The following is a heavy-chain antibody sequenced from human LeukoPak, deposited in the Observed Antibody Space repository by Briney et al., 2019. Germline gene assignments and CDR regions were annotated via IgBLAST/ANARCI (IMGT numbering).Heavy chain of an antibody. CDR2: INPNSGGT. CDR3: ARGHLPVVPAAMPDNWFDP. Sequence: ASVKVSCKASGYTFTGYYMHWVRQAPGQGLEWMGWINPNSGGTNYAQKFQGRVTMTRDTSISTAYMELSRLGSDDTAVYYCARGHLPVVPAAMPDNWFDPWGQGTLVTVSS. V-gene: IGHV1-2*02. D-gene: IGHD2-2*01. CDR1: GYTFTGYY. J-gene: IGHJ5*02.